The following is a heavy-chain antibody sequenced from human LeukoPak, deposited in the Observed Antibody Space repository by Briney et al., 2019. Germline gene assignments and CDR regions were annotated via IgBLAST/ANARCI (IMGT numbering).Heavy chain of an antibody. V-gene: IGHV1-69*13. CDR2: IIPIFGTA. CDR3: ARGMGPYSISHYYGMDV. D-gene: IGHD4-11*01. Sequence: SVKVSCKASGGTFSSYAISWVRQAPGQGLEWMGGIIPIFGTANYAQKFQGRATITADESTSTAYMELSSLRSEDTAVYYCARGMGPYSISHYYGMDVWGQGTTVTVSS. CDR1: GGTFSSYA. J-gene: IGHJ6*02.